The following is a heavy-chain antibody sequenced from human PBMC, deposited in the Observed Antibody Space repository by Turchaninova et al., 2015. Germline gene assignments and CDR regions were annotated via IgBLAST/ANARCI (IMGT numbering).Heavy chain of an antibody. D-gene: IGHD3-10*01. J-gene: IGHJ4*02. V-gene: IGHV2-70*04. Sequence: QVTLTESGPALVKPTQTLTLPCTFSGFSLSPSEMRVSGVRQPPGKALEWLARIDWDDDKFYSTSLKTRLTISKDTSKNQVVLTMTNRDPVDTATYYCARTQRGGLDYWGQGTLVTVSS. CDR3: ARTQRGGLDY. CDR2: IDWDDDK. CDR1: GFSLSPSEMR.